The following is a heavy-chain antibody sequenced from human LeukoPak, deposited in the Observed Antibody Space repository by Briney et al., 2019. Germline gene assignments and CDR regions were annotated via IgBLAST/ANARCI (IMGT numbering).Heavy chain of an antibody. Sequence: SGGSLRLSCAASGFTVSSNYMSWVRQAPGKGLEWVSVIYSGGTTYYADSVKGRFTISRHNSKNTLYLQMNSLRPEDTAVYYCARIVSGNYFDYWGQGTLVTVSS. CDR3: ARIVSGNYFDY. D-gene: IGHD2-21*01. J-gene: IGHJ4*02. V-gene: IGHV3-53*04. CDR1: GFTVSSNY. CDR2: IYSGGTT.